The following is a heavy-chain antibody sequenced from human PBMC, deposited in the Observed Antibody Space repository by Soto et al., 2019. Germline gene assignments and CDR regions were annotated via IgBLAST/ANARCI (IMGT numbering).Heavy chain of an antibody. D-gene: IGHD2-2*01. Sequence: GGSLRLSCAASGFTFSSYSMNWVRQAPGKGLEWVSSISSSSSYIYYADSVKGRFTISRDNAKNSLYLQMNSLRAEDTAVYYCTTDPGTGSSSHWGQGTLVTVSS. CDR2: ISSSSSYI. CDR1: GFTFSSYS. V-gene: IGHV3-21*01. J-gene: IGHJ4*02. CDR3: TTDPGTGSSSH.